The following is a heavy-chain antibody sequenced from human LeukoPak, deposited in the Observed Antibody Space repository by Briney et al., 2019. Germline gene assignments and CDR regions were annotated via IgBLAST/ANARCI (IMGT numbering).Heavy chain of an antibody. Sequence: SETLSLTCAVYAESFSGYSWNWLRQPPGKGLEWIGKIYHSGGTNYNPSLKSRVTISVDTSKNQFSLKLSSVTAADTAVYSCARGLTTVTTFNWFDPWGQGTLVAVSS. V-gene: IGHV4-34*01. J-gene: IGHJ5*02. CDR3: ARGLTTVTTFNWFDP. D-gene: IGHD4-17*01. CDR2: IYHSGGT. CDR1: AESFSGYS.